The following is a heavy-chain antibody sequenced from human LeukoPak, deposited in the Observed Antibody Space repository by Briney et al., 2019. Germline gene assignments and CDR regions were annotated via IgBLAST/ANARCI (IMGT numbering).Heavy chain of an antibody. D-gene: IGHD2-15*01. CDR2: IWSDGSNE. J-gene: IGHJ4*02. CDR1: GFTFSSFG. V-gene: IGHV3-33*01. CDR3: ARGCGGGPGCYILDY. Sequence: HTGGSLRLSCAASGFTFSSFGMHWVRQAPGKGLEWVAIIWSDGSNEVYIESVKGRFTISRDNSKNTLYLHMSSLRGEDTAMYFCARGCGGGPGCYILDYWGQGTLVTVSS.